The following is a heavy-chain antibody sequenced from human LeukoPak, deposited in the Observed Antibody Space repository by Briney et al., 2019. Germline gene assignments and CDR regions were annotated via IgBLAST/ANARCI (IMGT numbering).Heavy chain of an antibody. CDR1: GYTFTSYG. J-gene: IGHJ4*02. Sequence: ASVKVSCKASGYTFTSYGISWLRQAPGQGLEWMGWISAYNGNTNYAQKLQGRVTMTTDTSTSTAYMELRSLRSDDTAVYYCAKDPYYDSSGYSRSGVIVLAYFDYWGQGTLVTVSS. CDR3: AKDPYYDSSGYSRSGVIVLAYFDY. D-gene: IGHD3-22*01. V-gene: IGHV1-18*01. CDR2: ISAYNGNT.